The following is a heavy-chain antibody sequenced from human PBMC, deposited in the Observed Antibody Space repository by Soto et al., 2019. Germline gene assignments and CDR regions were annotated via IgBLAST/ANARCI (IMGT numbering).Heavy chain of an antibody. Sequence: SETLSLTCTVSGGSISSGDYYWSWIRQPPGKGLEWIGYIYYSGSTYYNPSLKSRVTISVDTSKNQFSLKLSSVTAADTAVYYCARLYGSGSSIWGVQLWFDPWGQGTLVTVSS. CDR3: ARLYGSGSSIWGVQLWFDP. J-gene: IGHJ5*02. V-gene: IGHV4-30-4*01. CDR2: IYYSGST. CDR1: GGSISSGDYY. D-gene: IGHD3-10*01.